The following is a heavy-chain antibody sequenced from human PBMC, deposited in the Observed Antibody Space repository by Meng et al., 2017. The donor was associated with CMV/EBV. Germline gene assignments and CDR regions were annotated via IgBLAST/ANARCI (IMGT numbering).Heavy chain of an antibody. CDR2: IKQDGSEK. Sequence: GGSLRLSCAASGFTFSSYWMSWVRQAPGKGLEWVANIKQDGSEKYYVDSVKGRFTISRDNAKNSLYLQMNSLRAEDTAVYYCARDSGRGYCSGGSCYNPDWGQGTTVTVSS. J-gene: IGHJ6*02. CDR3: ARDSGRGYCSGGSCYNPD. CDR1: GFTFSSYW. V-gene: IGHV3-7*01. D-gene: IGHD2-15*01.